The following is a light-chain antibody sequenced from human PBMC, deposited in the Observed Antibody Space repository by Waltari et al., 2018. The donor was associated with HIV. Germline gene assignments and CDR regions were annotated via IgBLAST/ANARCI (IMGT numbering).Light chain of an antibody. CDR3: SSISGGTLV. Sequence: QSALTQPASMSGSPGQSITISCIRLDSHTDSFYSVSWYQHHPGKAPKHVIYDASSRPAGISSRFSGSQSGNTAFLTISGLQAEDEADFYCSSISGGTLVFGGGTTVTVL. V-gene: IGLV2-14*01. CDR1: DSHTDSFYS. CDR2: DAS. J-gene: IGLJ1*01.